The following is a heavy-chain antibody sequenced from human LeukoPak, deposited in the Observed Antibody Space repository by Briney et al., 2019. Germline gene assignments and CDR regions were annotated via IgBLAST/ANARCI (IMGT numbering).Heavy chain of an antibody. CDR2: ISSSGSTI. J-gene: IGHJ4*02. V-gene: IGHV3-48*03. D-gene: IGHD2-15*01. Sequence: GGSLRLSCAASGFTFSSYEMNWVRQAPGKGLEWVSYISSSGSTIYYADSVKGRFTISRDNAKDSLYLQMNSLRAEDTAVYYCARVVVVAANWGQGTLVTVSS. CDR1: GFTFSSYE. CDR3: ARVVVVAAN.